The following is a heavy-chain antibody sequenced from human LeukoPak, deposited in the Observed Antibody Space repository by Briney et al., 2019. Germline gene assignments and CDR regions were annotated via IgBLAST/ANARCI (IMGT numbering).Heavy chain of an antibody. D-gene: IGHD3-10*02. CDR2: INPDGTTT. CDR3: ARCSGYGMDV. J-gene: IGHJ6*02. Sequence: TGGSLRLSCAAPEFTFSTYWMHWVRQAPGKGLVWVSHINPDGTTTNYADSVKGRFTISRDNAKNTLYLQMHSLRGEDTSIYYCARCSGYGMDVWGQGTTVTVSS. V-gene: IGHV3-74*01. CDR1: EFTFSTYW.